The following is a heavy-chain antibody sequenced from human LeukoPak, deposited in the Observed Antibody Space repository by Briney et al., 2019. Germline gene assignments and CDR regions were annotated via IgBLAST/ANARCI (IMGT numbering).Heavy chain of an antibody. V-gene: IGHV3-23*01. CDR1: GFTFSSYA. CDR3: AKVGGSVVY. Sequence: HPGGSLRLSCAASGFTFSSYAMSWVRQAPGKGLEWVSSISGSGGRTYYADSVKGRFTISRDNSKNTLYLQMNSLRAEDTAVYYCAKVGGSVVYWGQGTLVTVSS. CDR2: ISGSGGRT. D-gene: IGHD4-23*01. J-gene: IGHJ4*02.